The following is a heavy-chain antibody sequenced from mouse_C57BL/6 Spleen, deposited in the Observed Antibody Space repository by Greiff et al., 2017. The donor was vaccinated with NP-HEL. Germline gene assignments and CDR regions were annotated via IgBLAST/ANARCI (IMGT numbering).Heavy chain of an antibody. D-gene: IGHD1-1*01. CDR3: ARPLFITTVVAPFAY. CDR2: INPNNGGT. V-gene: IGHV1-26*01. CDR1: GYTFTDYY. J-gene: IGHJ3*01. Sequence: VQLQQSGPELVKPGASVKISCKASGYTFTDYYMNWVKQSHGKSLEWIGDINPNNGGTSYNQKFKGKATLTVDKSSSTAYMELRSLTSEDSAVYYCARPLFITTVVAPFAYWGQGTLVTVSA.